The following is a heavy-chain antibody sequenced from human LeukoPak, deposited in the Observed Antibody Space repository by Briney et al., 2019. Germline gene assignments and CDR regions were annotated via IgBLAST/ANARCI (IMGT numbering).Heavy chain of an antibody. J-gene: IGHJ6*02. CDR3: AKDRGSGSYYYYYYDMDV. V-gene: IGHV3-9*01. Sequence: PGRSLRLSCAASGFTFDDYAMHWVRQAPGKGLEWVSGISWNSGSIGYVDSVKGRFTISRDNAKNSLYLQMNSLRAEDTALYYCAKDRGSGSYYYYYYDMDVWGQGTTVTVSS. CDR2: ISWNSGSI. D-gene: IGHD1-26*01. CDR1: GFTFDDYA.